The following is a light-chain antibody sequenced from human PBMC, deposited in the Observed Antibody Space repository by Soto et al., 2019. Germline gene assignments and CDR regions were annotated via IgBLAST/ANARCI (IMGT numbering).Light chain of an antibody. CDR2: GAS. CDR3: QQYNNWPLT. J-gene: IGKJ4*01. CDR1: QSVSNN. V-gene: IGKV3D-15*01. Sequence: IVMTQSPATLSVSTGERAILSCRASQSVSNNLAWYQQKPGQAPRLLIYGASTRATGIPARFSGSGSGTEFTLTISSLQSEDFAVYYCQQYNNWPLTFGGGTKVDIK.